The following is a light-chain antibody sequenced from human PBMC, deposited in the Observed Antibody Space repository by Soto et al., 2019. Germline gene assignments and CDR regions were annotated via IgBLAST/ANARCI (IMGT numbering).Light chain of an antibody. CDR3: QQYNCYPYT. V-gene: IGKV1-5*03. Sequence: DIQMTQSPSTLSASVGDRVTITCRASQSISSWLAWYQQKPGKAPKLLIYKASSLESGLPSRFSGSGSGTEFTLTISSLQPDDFATYYCQQYNCYPYTFGQGTKLEIK. CDR1: QSISSW. J-gene: IGKJ2*01. CDR2: KAS.